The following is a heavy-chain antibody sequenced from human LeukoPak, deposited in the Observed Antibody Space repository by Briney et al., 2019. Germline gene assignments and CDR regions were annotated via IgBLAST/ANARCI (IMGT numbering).Heavy chain of an antibody. CDR2: ISGSGGST. J-gene: IGHJ6*02. CDR1: GFTFSSYA. V-gene: IGHV3-23*01. CDR3: AKDPRELPMHGMDV. Sequence: GGSLRLSCAASGFTFSSYAMSWVRQAPGKGLEWVSAISGSGGSTYYADSVKGRFTISRDNSKNTLYLQMNSLRAEDTAVYYCAKDPRELPMHGMDVWGQGTTVTVSS. D-gene: IGHD1-26*01.